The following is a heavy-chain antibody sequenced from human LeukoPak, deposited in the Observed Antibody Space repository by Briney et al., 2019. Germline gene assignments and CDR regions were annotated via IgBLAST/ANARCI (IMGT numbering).Heavy chain of an antibody. CDR1: GFPFSSYA. Sequence: LGGSLSLSCAASGFPFSSYAMSWVRQAPGKGLEWVSAISGSGGSTYYADSVKGRFTISRDNSKNTLYLQMNSLRAEDTAVYYCAKGLRFLEWLLEGDAFDIWGQGTMVTVSS. CDR2: ISGSGGST. D-gene: IGHD3-3*01. J-gene: IGHJ3*02. CDR3: AKGLRFLEWLLEGDAFDI. V-gene: IGHV3-23*01.